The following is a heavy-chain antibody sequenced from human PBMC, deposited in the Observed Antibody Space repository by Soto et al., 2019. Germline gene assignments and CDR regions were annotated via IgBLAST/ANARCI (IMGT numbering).Heavy chain of an antibody. Sequence: QVQLVESGGGLVKPGGSLRLSCAASGFTFSDYYMSWIRQAPGKGLEWVSYISSSGSTIYYADSVKGRFTISRDNAKNSLYLQMNSLRAEDTAVYYWARDYCSGGSCYPVGDAFDIWGQGTMVTVSS. CDR2: ISSSGSTI. V-gene: IGHV3-11*01. D-gene: IGHD2-15*01. J-gene: IGHJ3*02. CDR1: GFTFSDYY. CDR3: ARDYCSGGSCYPVGDAFDI.